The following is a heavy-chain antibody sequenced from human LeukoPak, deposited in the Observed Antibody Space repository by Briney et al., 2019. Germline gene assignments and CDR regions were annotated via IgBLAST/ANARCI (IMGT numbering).Heavy chain of an antibody. Sequence: GGSLRLSCAASGFTFSSYAMNWVRHAPGKGLERVSAISGSGSTTYYADTLKGRVTISRDNSKDTLFLQMNSLRAEDTAVYYCASQYSSGWYDPLDYWGQGTLVTVSS. CDR1: GFTFSSYA. J-gene: IGHJ4*02. V-gene: IGHV3-23*01. CDR3: ASQYSSGWYDPLDY. D-gene: IGHD6-19*01. CDR2: ISGSGSTT.